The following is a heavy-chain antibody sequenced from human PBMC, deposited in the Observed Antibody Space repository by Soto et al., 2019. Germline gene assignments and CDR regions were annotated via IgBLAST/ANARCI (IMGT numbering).Heavy chain of an antibody. CDR2: TSSVSKWDT. D-gene: IGHD6-13*01. CDR3: ARGARSCGYSSPIPYALDV. V-gene: IGHV6-1*01. CDR1: GDSFSTNNDA. Sequence: SQTLALTCCISGDSFSTNNDAWSWIGQWPGRGVEWLGRTSSVSKWDTDYAVSVRGRIIVSPATSKTQFTLQLDSVTPEDKAVYYCARGARSCGYSSPIPYALDVWGRGTPVTVSS. J-gene: IGHJ6*02.